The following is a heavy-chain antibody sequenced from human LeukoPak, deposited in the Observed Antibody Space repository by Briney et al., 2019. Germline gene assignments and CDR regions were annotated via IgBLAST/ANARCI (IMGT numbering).Heavy chain of an antibody. J-gene: IGHJ4*02. D-gene: IGHD3-10*01. CDR3: AKSFWWFGEFSPFDY. V-gene: IGHV3-21*01. CDR1: GFTFSSYS. CDR2: ISSTSIYI. Sequence: GGSLRLSCAASGFTFSSYSVNWVRQAPGKGLEWVSSISSTSIYIYYADSVKGRFTISRDNAKNSLYLQMNSLRAEDTAVYYCAKSFWWFGEFSPFDYWGQGTLVTVSS.